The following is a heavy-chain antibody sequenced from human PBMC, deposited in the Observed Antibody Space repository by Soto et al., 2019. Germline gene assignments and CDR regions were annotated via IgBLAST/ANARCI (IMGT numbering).Heavy chain of an antibody. CDR2: ISGSGGST. D-gene: IGHD6-13*01. CDR1: GFTFSSYA. J-gene: IGHJ4*02. V-gene: IGHV3-23*01. CDR3: ACPPIPIAAAGAKFDY. Sequence: PGGSLRLSCAASGFTFSSYAMSWVRQAPGKGLEWVSAISGSGGSTYYADSVKGRFTISRDNSKNTLYLQMNSLRAEDTAVYYCACPPIPIAAAGAKFDYWGQGTLVTVSS.